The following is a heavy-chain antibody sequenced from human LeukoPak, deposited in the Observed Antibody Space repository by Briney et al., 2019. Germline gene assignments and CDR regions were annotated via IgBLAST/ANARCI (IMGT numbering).Heavy chain of an antibody. CDR2: IKSKTDGGTT. CDR1: GFTFSNAW. CDR3: STGRQQLVFDY. D-gene: IGHD6-13*01. V-gene: IGHV3-15*01. J-gene: IGHJ4*02. Sequence: GGPLRLSCAASGFTFSNAWMSWVRQAPGKGLEWVGRIKSKTDGGTTDYAAPVRGRFTISRDDSKNTLYLQMNSLRTEDTAVYYCSTGRQQLVFDYWGQGTLVTVSS.